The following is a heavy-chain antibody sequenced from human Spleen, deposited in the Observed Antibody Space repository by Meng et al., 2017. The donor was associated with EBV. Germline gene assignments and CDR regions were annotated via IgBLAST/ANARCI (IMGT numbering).Heavy chain of an antibody. D-gene: IGHD1-1*01. V-gene: IGHV4-59*02. Sequence: QGQCPESRPGRVKPSEPLSLPCSVFGVSVTGHHWTWIRRPPGRGLEWLGYIYFTGSTNYNPSLKSRVTISVDTSKNQFSLRLTSVTAADTAVYYCARTGTTGGTFDYWGQGSLVTVSS. CDR3: ARTGTTGGTFDY. CDR2: IYFTGST. J-gene: IGHJ4*02. CDR1: GVSVTGHH.